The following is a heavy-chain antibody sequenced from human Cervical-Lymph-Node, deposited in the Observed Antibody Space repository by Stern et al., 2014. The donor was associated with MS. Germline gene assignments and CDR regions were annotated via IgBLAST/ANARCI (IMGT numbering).Heavy chain of an antibody. Sequence: VQLVESGGGLVQPGGSLRLSCAASGFTFSSYAMSWVRQAPGRGLEWVSAISGSGGSTYYADSVKGRFTISRDNSKNTLYLQMNSLRAEDTAVYYCANSDYYDSSGYPYDYWGQGTLVTVSS. CDR3: ANSDYYDSSGYPYDY. CDR1: GFTFSSYA. CDR2: ISGSGGST. V-gene: IGHV3-23*04. J-gene: IGHJ4*02. D-gene: IGHD3-22*01.